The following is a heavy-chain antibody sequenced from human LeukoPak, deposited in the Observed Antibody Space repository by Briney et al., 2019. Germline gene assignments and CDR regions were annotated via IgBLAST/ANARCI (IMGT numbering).Heavy chain of an antibody. CDR3: AKAVGGSSPL. V-gene: IGHV3-30*18. CDR2: ISYDGSNK. J-gene: IGHJ4*02. CDR1: GFTFSSYG. Sequence: GGSLRLSCAASGFTFSSYGMHWVRQAPGKGLEWVAVISYDGSNKYYADSVKGRFTISRDNSKNTLYLQMNSLRAEDTAVYYCAKAVGGSSPLWGQGTLVTVSS. D-gene: IGHD1-26*01.